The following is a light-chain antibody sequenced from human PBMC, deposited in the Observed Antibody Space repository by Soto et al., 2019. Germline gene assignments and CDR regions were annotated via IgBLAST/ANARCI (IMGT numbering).Light chain of an antibody. V-gene: IGLV2-14*03. CDR2: DVS. CDR1: SSEVGAYNY. CDR3: ISYTGTTSPLV. J-gene: IGLJ3*02. Sequence: QSALTQPASVSGSPGQSITISCAGTSSEVGAYNYVSWYQQHPGKAPKLMIYDVSNRPSGVSDRFSGSKSGNSASLTISGLQAEDEADYYCISYTGTTSPLVFGGGTKLTVL.